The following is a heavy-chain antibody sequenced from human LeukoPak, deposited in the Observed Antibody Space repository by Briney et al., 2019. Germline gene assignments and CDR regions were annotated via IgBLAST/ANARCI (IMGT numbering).Heavy chain of an antibody. CDR3: ARARGSSSYGYEYYYYYYMDV. V-gene: IGHV4-59*01. D-gene: IGHD5-18*01. J-gene: IGHJ6*03. CDR2: IYYSGST. CDR1: GGSISSYY. Sequence: SETLSLTCTVSGGSISSYYWSWIRQPPGKGLEWIGYIYYSGSTNYNPSLKSRVTISVDTSKNQFSLKLSSVTAADTAVYYCARARGSSSYGYEYYYYYYMDVWGKGTTVTVSS.